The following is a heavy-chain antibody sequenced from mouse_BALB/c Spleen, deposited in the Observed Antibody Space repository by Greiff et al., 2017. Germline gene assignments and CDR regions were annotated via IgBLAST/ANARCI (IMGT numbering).Heavy chain of an antibody. J-gene: IGHJ2*01. CDR2: ISSGSSTI. CDR3: ARNDYGYDFDY. D-gene: IGHD1-2*01. V-gene: IGHV5-17*02. Sequence: EVKLVESGGGLVQPGGSRKLSCAASGFTFSSFGMHWVRQAPEKGLEWVAYISSGSSTIFYADTVKGRFTISRDNPKNTLFLQMTSLRSEDTAMYYCARNDYGYDFDYWGQGTTLTVSS. CDR1: GFTFSSFG.